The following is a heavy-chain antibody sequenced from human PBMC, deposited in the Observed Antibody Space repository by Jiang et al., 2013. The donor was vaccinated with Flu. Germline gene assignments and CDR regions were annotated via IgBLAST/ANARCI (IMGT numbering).Heavy chain of an antibody. V-gene: IGHV6-1*01. D-gene: IGHD1-26*01. CDR2: TYYRSKWYN. Sequence: QTLSLTCAISGDSVSTTSASWNWIRQSPSRGLEWLGRTYYRSKWYNNYAVSVRGRITINPDTSKNQFSLQLNSVTPEDTAVYYCARIVGASVDYWGQGTLVTVSS. J-gene: IGHJ4*02. CDR1: GDSVSTTSAS. CDR3: ARIVGASVDY.